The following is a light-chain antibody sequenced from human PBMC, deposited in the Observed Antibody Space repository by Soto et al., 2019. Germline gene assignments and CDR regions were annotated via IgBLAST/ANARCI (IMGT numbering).Light chain of an antibody. J-gene: IGLJ1*01. V-gene: IGLV1-40*01. CDR3: QSYDRSLSGYV. CDR1: SSNIGAGYE. Sequence: QLVLTQPPSVSEAPGQRVTISCTGSSSNIGAGYEAHWYQQVPGTAPKLLIYANNNRPSGVPDRFSGAKSGTSASLAITGLQAEEEAEYYCQSYDRSLSGYVFGTGTKLTVL. CDR2: ANN.